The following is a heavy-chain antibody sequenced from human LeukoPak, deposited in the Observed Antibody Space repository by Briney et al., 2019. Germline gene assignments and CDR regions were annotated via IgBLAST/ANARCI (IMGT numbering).Heavy chain of an antibody. Sequence: GTSLRLSCAASGFTFTSYGMHWVRQAPGKGLEWVALITYDGYYKYYSDSVKGRFTISSDTSKNTMYLQMNSLRAKDTAVYYCARDLSPVVRASPMGYWGQGTLVTVSS. CDR3: ARDLSPVVRASPMGY. D-gene: IGHD3-10*01. J-gene: IGHJ4*02. CDR2: ITYDGYYK. V-gene: IGHV3-30*03. CDR1: GFTFTSYG.